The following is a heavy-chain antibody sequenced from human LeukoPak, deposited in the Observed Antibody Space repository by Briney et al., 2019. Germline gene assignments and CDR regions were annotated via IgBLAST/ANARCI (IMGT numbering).Heavy chain of an antibody. D-gene: IGHD3-10*01. V-gene: IGHV4-39*07. Sequence: SETLSLTCTVSGGSISSSSYYWGWIRQPPGKGLEWIGSIYYSGSTYYNPSLKSRVTISVDTSKNQFSLKLSSVTAADTAVYYCARLRYYYGSGSPYYYYMDVWGKGTTVTISS. J-gene: IGHJ6*03. CDR2: IYYSGST. CDR3: ARLRYYYGSGSPYYYYMDV. CDR1: GGSISSSSYY.